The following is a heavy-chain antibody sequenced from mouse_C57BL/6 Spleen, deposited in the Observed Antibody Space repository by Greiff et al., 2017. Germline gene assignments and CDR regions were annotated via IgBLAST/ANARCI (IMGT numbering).Heavy chain of an antibody. D-gene: IGHD1-1*01. CDR2: INPSSGYT. V-gene: IGHV1-7*01. CDR3: ARLYYGSSLTEYFDV. J-gene: IGHJ1*03. Sequence: QVHVKQSGAELAKPGASVKLSCKASGYTFTSYWMHWVKQRPGQGLEWIGYINPSSGYTKYNQKFKDKATLTADKSSSTAYMQLSSLTYEDSAVYYCARLYYGSSLTEYFDVWGTGTTVTVSS. CDR1: GYTFTSYW.